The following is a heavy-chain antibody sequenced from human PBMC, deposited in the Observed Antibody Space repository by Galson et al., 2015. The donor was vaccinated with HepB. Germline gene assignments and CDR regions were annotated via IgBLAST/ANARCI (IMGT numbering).Heavy chain of an antibody. CDR1: GHTLNELA. CDR3: ATESISEAGFDY. CDR2: LDPEDGET. J-gene: IGHJ4*02. V-gene: IGHV1-24*01. D-gene: IGHD6-13*01. Sequence: SCKVSGHTLNELAMHWVRQAPGKGLEWMGGLDPEDGETIYAQKFQGRVTMTEDTSTDTAYMELSSLRSEDTAVYYCATESISEAGFDYWGQGTLVTVSS.